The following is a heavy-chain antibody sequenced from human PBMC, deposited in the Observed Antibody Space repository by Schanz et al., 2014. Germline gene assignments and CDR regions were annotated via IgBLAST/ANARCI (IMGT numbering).Heavy chain of an antibody. V-gene: IGHV4-30-4*08. D-gene: IGHD6-19*01. Sequence: QVQLQESGPGLVKASQTLSLTCSVSGASISSANHYWAWVRQPPGKGLEWIGYIYYSGTPYYNPSLKSRVTITVDKPKKQSSLKVTSMTAADTAVYYCARGHHPHGITVAARGFDPWGQGTLVTVSS. CDR3: ARGHHPHGITVAARGFDP. J-gene: IGHJ5*02. CDR2: IYYSGTP. CDR1: GASISSANHY.